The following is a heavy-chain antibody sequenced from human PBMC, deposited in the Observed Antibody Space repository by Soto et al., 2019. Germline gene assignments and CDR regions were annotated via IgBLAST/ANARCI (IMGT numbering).Heavy chain of an antibody. V-gene: IGHV3-30*18. CDR3: AKEGISASDFSGSYSWYFDY. CDR2: ISYDGSNK. CDR1: GFTFSSYG. Sequence: QVQLVESGGGVVQPGRSLRLSCAASGFTFSSYGMHWVRQAPGKGLEWVAVISYDGSNKYYADSVKGRFTISRDNSKNTLYLQMNSLRAEDTAVYYCAKEGISASDFSGSYSWYFDYLGQGTLVTVSS. D-gene: IGHD3-10*01. J-gene: IGHJ4*02.